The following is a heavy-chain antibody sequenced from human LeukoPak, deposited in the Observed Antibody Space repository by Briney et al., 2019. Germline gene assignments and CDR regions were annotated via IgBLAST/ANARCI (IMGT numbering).Heavy chain of an antibody. Sequence: GGSLRLSCAASGFTVSSNYMSWVRQAPGKGLEWVSVFYSGGSTYYADPVQGRFTISRDNSKNTVHLQMNSQRAEDTAVYYCARGAGWNYFEYWGQGTLVTVSS. V-gene: IGHV3-66*02. CDR2: FYSGGST. CDR1: GFTVSSNY. J-gene: IGHJ4*02. D-gene: IGHD6-19*01. CDR3: ARGAGWNYFEY.